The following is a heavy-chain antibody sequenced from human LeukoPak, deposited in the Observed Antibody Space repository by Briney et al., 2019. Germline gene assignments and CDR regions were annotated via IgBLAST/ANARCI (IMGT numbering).Heavy chain of an antibody. D-gene: IGHD3-9*01. CDR1: GVSISSYY. Sequence: QTSETLSLTCTVSGVSISSYYWSWIRQPPGKGLEWIGYIYYSGSTNYNPSLKSRVTISVDTSKNQFSLKLSSVTAADTAVYYCARGPPPRYPYGMDVWGQGTTVTVSS. CDR3: ARGPPPRYPYGMDV. V-gene: IGHV4-59*01. CDR2: IYYSGST. J-gene: IGHJ6*02.